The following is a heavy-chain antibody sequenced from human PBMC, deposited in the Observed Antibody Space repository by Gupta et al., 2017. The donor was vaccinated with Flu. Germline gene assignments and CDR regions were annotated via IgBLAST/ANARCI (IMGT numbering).Heavy chain of an antibody. CDR2: IYSGGNT. CDR3: ARGRTSGWYPMAY. J-gene: IGHJ4*02. D-gene: IGHD6-19*01. V-gene: IGHV3-53*01. Sequence: GKGLECVSLIYSGGNTYYADSVKGRFTISRDNSENTLYLQMNSLRAEDTAVYYCARGRTSGWYPMAYWGQGTLVTVSS.